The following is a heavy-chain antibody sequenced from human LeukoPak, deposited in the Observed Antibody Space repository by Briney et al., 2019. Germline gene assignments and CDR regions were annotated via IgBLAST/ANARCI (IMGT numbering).Heavy chain of an antibody. Sequence: PGGSLRLSCAASGFTFSSYSMNWVRQAPGKGLEWVSSISSSSSYIYYADSVKGRFTISRDNAKNSLYLQMNSLRAEDTAVYYCARDQTYYDSSGYYRTFDYWGQGTLVTVSS. J-gene: IGHJ4*02. CDR3: ARDQTYYDSSGYYRTFDY. CDR1: GFTFSSYS. D-gene: IGHD3-22*01. CDR2: ISSSSSYI. V-gene: IGHV3-21*01.